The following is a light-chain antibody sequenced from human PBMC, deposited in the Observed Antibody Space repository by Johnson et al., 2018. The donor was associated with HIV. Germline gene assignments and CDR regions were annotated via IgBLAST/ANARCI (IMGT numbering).Light chain of an antibody. CDR3: GTCDRSLSAHYG. J-gene: IGLJ1*01. CDR2: ENT. CDR1: SSNIGNNY. V-gene: IGLV1-51*02. Sequence: QSVLTQPPSVSAAPGQKVNISCSGSSSNIGNNYVSWYQQLPGTAPKLLIYENTKRPSGFHDRFSGSKSGTSVTLGIPGLQTGDESDHYCGTCDRSLSAHYGFGTGTKVTVL.